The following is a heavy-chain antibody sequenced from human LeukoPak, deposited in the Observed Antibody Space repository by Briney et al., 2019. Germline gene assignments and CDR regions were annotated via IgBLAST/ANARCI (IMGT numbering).Heavy chain of an antibody. CDR1: GYSFTIQA. D-gene: IGHD4-23*01. J-gene: IGHJ4*02. CDR2: VNTTTGNP. CDR3: VGAETSVGYFDY. V-gene: IGHV7-4-1*02. Sequence: GASVKVSCNASGYSFTIQAINWVRQPPGQGLQRMGCVNTTTGNPTYAQGFTGRFVFSFDTSVSTAYLQISSLKAEDTAVYYCVGAETSVGYFDYWGQGTLVTVSS.